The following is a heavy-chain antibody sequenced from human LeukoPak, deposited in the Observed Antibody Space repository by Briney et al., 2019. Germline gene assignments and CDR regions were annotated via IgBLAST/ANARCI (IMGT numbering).Heavy chain of an antibody. J-gene: IGHJ4*02. Sequence: ASVKVSCKVSGYTLTELSMHWVRQAPGKGVEWMGGFDPEDGETIYAQKFQGRVTMTEDTSTDTAYMELSSLRSEDTAVYYCATDLFYCSSTSCPIDYWGQGTLVTVSS. CDR1: GYTLTELS. CDR2: FDPEDGET. CDR3: ATDLFYCSSTSCPIDY. V-gene: IGHV1-24*01. D-gene: IGHD2-2*01.